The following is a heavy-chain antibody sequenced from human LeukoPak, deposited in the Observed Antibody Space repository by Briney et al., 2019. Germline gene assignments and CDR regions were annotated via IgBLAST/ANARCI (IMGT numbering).Heavy chain of an antibody. CDR1: GYTFTSYD. V-gene: IGHV1-8*01. J-gene: IGHJ4*02. D-gene: IGHD3-10*01. CDR3: ARTGRLLIWFGELLSGAPYFDY. Sequence: GASVKVSCKASGYTFTSYDINWVRQATGQGLEWMGWMNPNSGNTGYAQKFQGRVTMTRNTSISTAYMELSSLRSEDTAVYYCARTGRLLIWFGELLSGAPYFDYWGQGTLVTGSS. CDR2: MNPNSGNT.